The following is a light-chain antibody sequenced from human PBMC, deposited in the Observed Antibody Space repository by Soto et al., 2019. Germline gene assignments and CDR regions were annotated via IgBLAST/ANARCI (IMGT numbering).Light chain of an antibody. J-gene: IGKJ5*01. V-gene: IGKV1-33*01. CDR1: QNINNY. CDR2: DAS. CDR3: QQYENIPN. Sequence: EIEMTEYNSSLPTTLGDRVSITLQASQNINNYLNWYQQKPGRAPKLLIYDASNLEAGVPSRFRGSGSGTDFTFTISRLQPEDIATYYCQQYENIPNFGQGTRLEI.